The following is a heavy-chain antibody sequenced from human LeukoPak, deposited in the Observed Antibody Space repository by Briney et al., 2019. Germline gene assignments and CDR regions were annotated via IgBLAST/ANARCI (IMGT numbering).Heavy chain of an antibody. Sequence: GGTLRLSCAASGFTFSNAWMSWVRQAPGKGPESVGRIKSKTDGGTTDYAAPVKGRFTISRDDSKNTLYLQMNSLKTEDTAVYYFFFKQKTAYEILTGYYYYYGMDVWGKGTTVTVSS. D-gene: IGHD3-9*01. CDR1: GFTFSNAW. V-gene: IGHV3-15*01. J-gene: IGHJ6*04. CDR2: IKSKTDGGTT. CDR3: FFKQKTAYEILTGYYYYYGMDV.